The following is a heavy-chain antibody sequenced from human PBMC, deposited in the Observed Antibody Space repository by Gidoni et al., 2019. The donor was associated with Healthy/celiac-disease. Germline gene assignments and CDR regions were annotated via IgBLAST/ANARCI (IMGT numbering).Heavy chain of an antibody. D-gene: IGHD3-10*01. CDR2: INHSGST. CDR1: GGSFSGYY. Sequence: QVPLQPLRAGMLKPSEPLSLTCAVHGGSFSGYYWSWIRQPPGKGLEWSGEINHSGSTNYNPSLKSRVTISVDTSKNQFSLKLSSVTAADTAVYYCARGTMVRGAVRRGAFDIWGQGTMVTVSS. V-gene: IGHV4-34*01. J-gene: IGHJ3*02. CDR3: ARGTMVRGAVRRGAFDI.